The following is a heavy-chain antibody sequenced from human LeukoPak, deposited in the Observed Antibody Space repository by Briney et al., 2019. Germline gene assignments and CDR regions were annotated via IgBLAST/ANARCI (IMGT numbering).Heavy chain of an antibody. V-gene: IGHV4-61*02. D-gene: IGHD3-3*01. J-gene: IGHJ3*02. CDR3: ARAARFSDAFDI. CDR1: GGSISSGSYY. Sequence: SETLSLTCTVSGGSISSGSYYWSWIRQPAGKGLEWIGRIYTSGSTNYNPSLKSRVTISVDTSKNQFSLKLSSVTAADTAVYYCARAARFSDAFDIWGQGTMVTVSS. CDR2: IYTSGST.